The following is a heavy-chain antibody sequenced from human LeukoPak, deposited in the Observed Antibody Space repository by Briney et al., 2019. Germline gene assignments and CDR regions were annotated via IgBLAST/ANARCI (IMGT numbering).Heavy chain of an antibody. D-gene: IGHD3-3*01. CDR2: ISYDGSNK. V-gene: IGHV3-30*04. J-gene: IGHJ4*02. CDR1: GFTFSSYA. CDR3: VKGGQNYDFWRFDY. Sequence: GGSLRLSCAASGFTFSSYAMHWVRQAPGKGLEWVAVISYDGSNKYYADSVKGRFTISRDNSKNTLYLQMNSLGTDGTALYYCVKGGQNYDFWRFDYWGQGTLVTASS.